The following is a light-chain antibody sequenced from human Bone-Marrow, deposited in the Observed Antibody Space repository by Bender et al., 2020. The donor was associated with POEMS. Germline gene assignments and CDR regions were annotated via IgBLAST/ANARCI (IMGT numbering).Light chain of an antibody. CDR3: QTWDSRIAV. CDR1: NIGSHS. Sequence: SYVLTQPPSVSVAPGQTARITCGGDNIGSHSVHWYQQKPGQAPLLVVYDDGDRPSGIPERVSGSNSGNTVTLTISGTQAMDEADYYCQTWDSRIAVFGGGTKLTVL. J-gene: IGLJ2*01. CDR2: DDG. V-gene: IGLV3-21*02.